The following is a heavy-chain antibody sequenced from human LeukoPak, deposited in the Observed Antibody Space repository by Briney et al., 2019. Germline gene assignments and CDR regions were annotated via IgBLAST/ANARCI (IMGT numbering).Heavy chain of an antibody. J-gene: IGHJ4*02. CDR3: ARHFEWFADY. Sequence: SETLSLTCTVSGGSISSYYWSWIRQPPGKGLEWIGYIYYSGTTNYNPSLKSRVTISVDTSKNQFSLKLSSVTAADTAVYYCARHFEWFADYWGQGTLVTVSS. D-gene: IGHD3-3*01. CDR2: IYYSGTT. CDR1: GGSISSYY. V-gene: IGHV4-59*08.